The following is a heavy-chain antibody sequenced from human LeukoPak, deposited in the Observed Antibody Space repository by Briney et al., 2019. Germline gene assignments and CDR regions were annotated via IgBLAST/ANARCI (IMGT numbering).Heavy chain of an antibody. V-gene: IGHV4-34*01. CDR1: GGSFSGYY. J-gene: IGHJ5*02. CDR2: INHSGST. Sequence: SETLSLTCAVYGGSFSGYYWSWIRQPPGKGLEWIGEINHSGSTNYNPSLKSRVTISVDTSKNQFSLKLSSVTAADTAVYYCARGTPPTVTTFWWFDPWGQGTLVTVSP. D-gene: IGHD4-17*01. CDR3: ARGTPPTVTTFWWFDP.